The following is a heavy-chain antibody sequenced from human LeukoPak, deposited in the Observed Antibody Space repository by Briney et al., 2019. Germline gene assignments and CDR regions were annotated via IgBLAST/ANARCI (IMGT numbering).Heavy chain of an antibody. CDR2: ISSSGSGDNT. CDR3: ARSGDDYGDYEFDY. D-gene: IGHD4-17*01. V-gene: IGHV3-23*01. Sequence: GGSLRLSCAASGVTLSTYAMSWARQAPGKGLEWVSGISSSGSGDNTYYADSVKGRFTISRDNSKNTLYLQMNSLRAEDTAVYYCARSGDDYGDYEFDYWGQGTLVTVSS. CDR1: GVTLSTYA. J-gene: IGHJ4*02.